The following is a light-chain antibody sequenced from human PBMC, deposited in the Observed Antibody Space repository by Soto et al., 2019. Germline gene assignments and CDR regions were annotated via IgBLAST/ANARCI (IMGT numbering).Light chain of an antibody. Sequence: DIVMTQTPLSLSVTPGQPASSSCKSSQRLLHSDGKTSSYWSLQTPGQPPQLLVYEVSNRVSGVSARFSGSGSWTSFTLKISRVAAADVEVYHCIQSVQLPWTCGQGTKVEIK. CDR2: EVS. V-gene: IGKV2D-29*01. J-gene: IGKJ1*01. CDR3: IQSVQLPWT. CDR1: QRLLHSDGKTS.